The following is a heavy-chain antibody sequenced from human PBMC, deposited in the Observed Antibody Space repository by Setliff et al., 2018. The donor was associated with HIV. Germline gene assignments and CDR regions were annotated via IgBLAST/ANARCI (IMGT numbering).Heavy chain of an antibody. CDR2: INHSGST. V-gene: IGHV4-39*07. CDR1: GASISRSTYS. Sequence: TLSLTCTVSGASISRSTYSWGWIRQPPGKGLEWIGEINHSGSTNYNPSLKSRVTISVDTSKNQFSLKLSSVTAADTAVYYCARGRGYCSGGSCYSQWYFDLWGRGTLVTVSS. D-gene: IGHD2-15*01. J-gene: IGHJ2*01. CDR3: ARGRGYCSGGSCYSQWYFDL.